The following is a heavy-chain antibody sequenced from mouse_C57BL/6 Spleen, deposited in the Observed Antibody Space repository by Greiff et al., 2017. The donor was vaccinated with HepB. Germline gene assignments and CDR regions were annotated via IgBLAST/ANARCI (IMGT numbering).Heavy chain of an antibody. Sequence: QVQLQQSGPELVKPGASVKISCKASGYAFSSSWMNWVQQRPGKGLEWIGRIYPGDGDTNYNGKFKGKATLTADKSSSTAYMQLSSLTSEDSAVYFCASWDRYFDGWGTGTTVTVSS. CDR3: ASWDRYFDG. J-gene: IGHJ1*03. V-gene: IGHV1-82*01. CDR1: GYAFSSSW. D-gene: IGHD4-1*01. CDR2: IYPGDGDT.